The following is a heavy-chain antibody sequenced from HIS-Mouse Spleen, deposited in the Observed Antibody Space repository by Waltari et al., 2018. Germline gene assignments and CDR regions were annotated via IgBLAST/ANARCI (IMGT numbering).Heavy chain of an antibody. D-gene: IGHD2-15*01. Sequence: QVQLVESGGGVVQPGRSLRLSCPAPWCPFRSYDMPGARQAPGKGLEWVAVISYDGSNKYYADSVKGRFTISRDNSKNTLYLQMNSLRAEDTAVYYCARGFRWHDAFDIWGQGTMVTVSS. CDR2: ISYDGSNK. V-gene: IGHV3-30-3*01. CDR1: WCPFRSYD. CDR3: ARGFRWHDAFDI. J-gene: IGHJ3*02.